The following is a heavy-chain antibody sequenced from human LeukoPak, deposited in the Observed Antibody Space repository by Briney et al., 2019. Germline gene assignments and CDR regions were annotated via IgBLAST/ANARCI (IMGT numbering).Heavy chain of an antibody. D-gene: IGHD1-26*01. Sequence: ASVKVSCKASGYTFTGYYMHWVRQAPGQGLEWMGWINPNSGGTNYAQKFQGRVTMTRDTSIRTAYMELSRLRSDDTAVYYCARWELSGPYGMDVWGQGTTVTVSS. CDR3: ARWELSGPYGMDV. V-gene: IGHV1-2*02. CDR2: INPNSGGT. CDR1: GYTFTGYY. J-gene: IGHJ6*02.